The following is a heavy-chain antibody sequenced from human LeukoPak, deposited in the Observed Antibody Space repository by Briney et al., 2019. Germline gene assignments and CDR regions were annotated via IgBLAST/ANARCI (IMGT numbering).Heavy chain of an antibody. CDR3: AKDQGGSPDVNFDC. Sequence: GGSLRLSCAASGFTFSSYGMSWVRQAPGKGLEWVSAISGSGGSTYYADSVKGRFTISRDNSKNTLYLQMNSLRAEDTAVYYCAKDQGGSPDVNFDCWGQGTLVTVSS. J-gene: IGHJ4*02. D-gene: IGHD1-26*01. CDR2: ISGSGGST. V-gene: IGHV3-23*01. CDR1: GFTFSSYG.